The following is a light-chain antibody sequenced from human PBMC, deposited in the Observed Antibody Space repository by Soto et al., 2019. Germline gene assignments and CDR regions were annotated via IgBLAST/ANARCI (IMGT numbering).Light chain of an antibody. Sequence: EIVLTQSPGTLCLSPGERATLSCRASQSVSSRYLAWYQQTPGQAPRLLIYGASSRATGIPDRFSGSGSGTDFTLTISRLEPEDFAVYYCHLYGSSPPRTFGQGTELEI. J-gene: IGKJ2*01. CDR2: GAS. CDR1: QSVSSRY. V-gene: IGKV3-20*01. CDR3: HLYGSSPPRT.